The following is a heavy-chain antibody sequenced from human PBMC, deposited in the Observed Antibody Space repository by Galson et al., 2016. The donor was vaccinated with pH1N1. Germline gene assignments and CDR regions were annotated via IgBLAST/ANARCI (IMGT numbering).Heavy chain of an antibody. D-gene: IGHD4-17*01. V-gene: IGHV5-51*03. CDR2: VNPGGSTI. CDR3: ARQYDFGDYRGDASDI. Sequence: QSGAEVKKPGESLKISCKASGYSFTRYWIAWVRQVPGKGPEWVGVVNPGGSTIRYSPPFQGQVTISSDKSINTAYLQWISLKASDTATYYCARQYDFGDYRGDASDIWGQATMVIVS. CDR1: GYSFTRYW. J-gene: IGHJ3*02.